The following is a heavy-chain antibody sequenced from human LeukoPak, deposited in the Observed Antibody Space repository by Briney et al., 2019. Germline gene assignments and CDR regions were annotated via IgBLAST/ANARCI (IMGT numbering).Heavy chain of an antibody. CDR1: GFTFSSYG. CDR3: ARCPRLGEWFGEPYGMDV. J-gene: IGHJ6*02. Sequence: PGRSLRLSCAASGFTFSSYGVHWVRQAPGKGLEWVAILWYDGSKRYYAGSVKGRFTISRDNSKNTVYLQMNSLRDEDTAVYYCARCPRLGEWFGEPYGMDVWGQGTTVTVSS. D-gene: IGHD3-10*01. V-gene: IGHV3-33*08. CDR2: LWYDGSKR.